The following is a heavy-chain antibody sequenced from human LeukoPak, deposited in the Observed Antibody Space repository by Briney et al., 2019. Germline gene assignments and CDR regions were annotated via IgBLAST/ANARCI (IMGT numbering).Heavy chain of an antibody. Sequence: GGSLRLSCAASGFTFSRYWMHWVRQAPGKGPVWVSRMNSDGSSTSYADSVKGRFTISRDNAKNTLYLQMNSLRAEDTAVYYCAGDFGISEVYWGQGTLVTVSS. D-gene: IGHD1-20*01. V-gene: IGHV3-74*01. CDR3: AGDFGISEVY. J-gene: IGHJ4*02. CDR1: GFTFSRYW. CDR2: MNSDGSST.